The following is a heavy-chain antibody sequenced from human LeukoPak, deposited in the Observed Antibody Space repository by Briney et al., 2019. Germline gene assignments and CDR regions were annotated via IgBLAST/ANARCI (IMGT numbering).Heavy chain of an antibody. CDR2: MNPNSGNT. CDR1: GYTFTSYD. V-gene: IGHV1-8*01. CDR3: AGGNGPIFRRLPGSGHPTFDY. D-gene: IGHD2-15*01. J-gene: IGHJ4*02. Sequence: ASVKVSCKASGYTFTSYDINWVRQATGQGLEWMGWMNPNSGNTGYAQKFQGRVTMTRNTSISTAYMELSSLRSEDTAVYYCAGGNGPIFRRLPGSGHPTFDYLGQGTLVNV.